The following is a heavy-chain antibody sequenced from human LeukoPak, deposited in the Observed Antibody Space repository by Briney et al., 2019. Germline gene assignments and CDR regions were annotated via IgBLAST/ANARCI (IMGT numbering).Heavy chain of an antibody. D-gene: IGHD2-15*01. Sequence: GGSLRLSCAASGFTFSSYSMNWVRQAPGKGLEWVSSISSSSSYIYYADSVKGRFTISRDNAKNSLYLQMNSLRAEDTAVYYCARLYCSGGSCYDVYYYYYYMDVWGKGTTVTVSS. CDR1: GFTFSSYS. CDR2: ISSSSSYI. CDR3: ARLYCSGGSCYDVYYYYYYMDV. J-gene: IGHJ6*03. V-gene: IGHV3-21*01.